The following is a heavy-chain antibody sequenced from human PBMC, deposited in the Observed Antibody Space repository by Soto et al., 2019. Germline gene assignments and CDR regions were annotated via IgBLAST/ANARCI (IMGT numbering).Heavy chain of an antibody. V-gene: IGHV3-64D*06. CDR2: ISSYGADT. Sequence: GGSLRLSCSASGFTFNSYAMHWVRQAPGKGLEFVSAISSYGADTYYADSVKGRFAISRDNSKNTLYLQMSSLRAEDTALYYCVKEGYMRSDWYGQFGYWGQGALVTVSS. D-gene: IGHD6-19*01. CDR3: VKEGYMRSDWYGQFGY. J-gene: IGHJ4*02. CDR1: GFTFNSYA.